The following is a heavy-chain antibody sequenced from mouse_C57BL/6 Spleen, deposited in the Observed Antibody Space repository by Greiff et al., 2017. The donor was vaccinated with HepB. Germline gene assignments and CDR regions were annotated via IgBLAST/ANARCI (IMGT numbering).Heavy chain of an antibody. J-gene: IGHJ1*03. D-gene: IGHD2-4*01. CDR3: ARAYYDRWYFDV. CDR1: GYTFTSYG. V-gene: IGHV1-81*01. Sequence: QVQLQQSGAELARPGASVKLSCKASGYTFTSYGISWVKQRTGQGLEWIGEIYPRSGNTYYNEKFKGKATLTADKSSSTAYMELRSLTSEDSAVYFCARAYYDRWYFDVWGTGTTVTVSS. CDR2: IYPRSGNT.